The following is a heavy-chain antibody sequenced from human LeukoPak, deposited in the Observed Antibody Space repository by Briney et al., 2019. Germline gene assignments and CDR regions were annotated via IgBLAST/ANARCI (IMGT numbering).Heavy chain of an antibody. D-gene: IGHD2-21*01. CDR1: GFSFSDAW. Sequence: GGSLRLSCAASGFSFSDAWMSWVRQAPGKGLEWVGRIKSTTDGGTIDHGAPVKGRFTISRDDSKNTLYLQMNSLKTEDTALYYCRGSDWTRVFDYWGQGVLVTVSS. CDR3: RGSDWTRVFDY. CDR2: IKSTTDGGTI. V-gene: IGHV3-15*01. J-gene: IGHJ4*02.